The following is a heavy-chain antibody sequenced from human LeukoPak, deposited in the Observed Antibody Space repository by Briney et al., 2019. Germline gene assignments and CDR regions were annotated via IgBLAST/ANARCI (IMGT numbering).Heavy chain of an antibody. CDR1: GFTFSSYG. Sequence: GGSLRLSCAASGFTFSSYGMHWVRQAPGKGLEWVAVISYDGSNKHYADSVKGRFTISRDNSKNTLYLQMNSLRAEDTAVYYCAKGASVVPAAIGYWGQGTLVTVSS. CDR2: ISYDGSNK. V-gene: IGHV3-30*18. CDR3: AKGASVVPAAIGY. D-gene: IGHD2-2*01. J-gene: IGHJ4*02.